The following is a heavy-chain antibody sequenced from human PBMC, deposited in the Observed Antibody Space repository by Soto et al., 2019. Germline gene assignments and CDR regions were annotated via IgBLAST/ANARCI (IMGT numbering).Heavy chain of an antibody. CDR2: IYHSGST. V-gene: IGHV4-30-2*01. J-gene: IGHJ4*02. Sequence: QLQLQESGSGLVKPSQTLSLTCAVSGGSISSGGYSWSWIRQPPGKGLEWIGYIYHSGSTYYNPSLKSRAAISVDRSKNQFSLKLSSVTAADPAVYYCARVASPPRGYSYGALFDYWGQGTLVTVSS. D-gene: IGHD5-18*01. CDR3: ARVASPPRGYSYGALFDY. CDR1: GGSISSGGYS.